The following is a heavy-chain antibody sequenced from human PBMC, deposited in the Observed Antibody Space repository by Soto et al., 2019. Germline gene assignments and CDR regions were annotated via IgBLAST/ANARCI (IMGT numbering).Heavy chain of an antibody. J-gene: IGHJ6*02. CDR3: ARDQGGPVPHYYGMDV. V-gene: IGHV1-69*01. CDR1: GGTFSSYA. D-gene: IGHD2-15*01. Sequence: QVQLVQSGAEVKKPGSSVKVSCKASGGTFSSYAISWVRQAPGQGLEWMGGIIPILGTANYAQKFQGRVTITADESTSTAYMELSSLRSEDTAVYYCARDQGGPVPHYYGMDVWGQGTTVTVSS. CDR2: IIPILGTA.